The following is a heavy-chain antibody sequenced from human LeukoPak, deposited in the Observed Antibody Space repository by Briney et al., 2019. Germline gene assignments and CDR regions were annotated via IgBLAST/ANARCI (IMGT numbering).Heavy chain of an antibody. CDR2: INHSGST. J-gene: IGHJ4*02. Sequence: PSETLSLTCAVYGGSFSGYYWSWIRQPPGKGLEWIGEINHSGSTNYNPSLKSRVTISVDTSKNQFSLKLSSVTAADTAVYYCAGRIYGDYALFDYWGQGTLVTVSS. CDR1: GGSFSGYY. D-gene: IGHD4-17*01. V-gene: IGHV4-34*01. CDR3: AGRIYGDYALFDY.